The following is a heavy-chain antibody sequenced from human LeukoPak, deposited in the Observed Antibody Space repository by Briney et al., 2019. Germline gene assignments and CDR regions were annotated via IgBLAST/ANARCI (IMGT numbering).Heavy chain of an antibody. D-gene: IGHD2-15*01. CDR1: GDTFNDYT. CDR3: ARDHCSGGSCHGGH. Sequence: ASVKVSCKASGDTFNDYTFSWVRQAPGQGLEWMGRIMPFLDVANYAPKFQGRVTLTADKSTSTAYTELSDLKSEDTAVYYCARDHCSGGSCHGGHWGQGTLVTVSS. CDR2: IMPFLDVA. J-gene: IGHJ4*02. V-gene: IGHV1-69*04.